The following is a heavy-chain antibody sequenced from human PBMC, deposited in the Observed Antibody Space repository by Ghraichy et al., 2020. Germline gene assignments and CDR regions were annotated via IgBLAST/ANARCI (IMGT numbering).Heavy chain of an antibody. D-gene: IGHD3-3*01. Sequence: SESLSLTCAVSGGSISSCNWCSWVREPPGKGLEWIGEIYHSGSTYYNPSLKSRVTISVDKSKNQFSLKLSSVTAADTAVYYCARDRFLEWLSYYYYGMDVWGQGTSVTVSS. CDR2: IYHSGST. V-gene: IGHV4-4*02. CDR3: ARDRFLEWLSYYYYGMDV. J-gene: IGHJ6*02. CDR1: GGSISSCNW.